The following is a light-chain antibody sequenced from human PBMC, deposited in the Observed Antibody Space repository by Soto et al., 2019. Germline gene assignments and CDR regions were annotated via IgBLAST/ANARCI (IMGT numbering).Light chain of an antibody. Sequence: QSVLTQPRSVSGSPGQSVTISCTGTSSDVGGYNYVSWYQLHPGKAPKLMIYDVSKRPSGVPDRFSGSKSGNTASLTISGLQAEDETDYYCCSYAGSYTFVFGTGTKVTVL. CDR2: DVS. V-gene: IGLV2-11*01. J-gene: IGLJ1*01. CDR1: SSDVGGYNY. CDR3: CSYAGSYTFV.